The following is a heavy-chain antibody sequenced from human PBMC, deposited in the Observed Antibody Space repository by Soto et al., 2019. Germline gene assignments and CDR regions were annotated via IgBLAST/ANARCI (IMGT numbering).Heavy chain of an antibody. D-gene: IGHD6-13*01. CDR1: GFTFSSYS. V-gene: IGHV3-48*02. Sequence: EVQLVESGGGLVQPGGSLRLSCAASGFTFSSYSMNWVRQAPGKGLEWVSYISRSSSTTYYAVPVKGRFTISRDNAKNSVYLQMNSLRDEDTAVYYCAKNSRLDYWGQGTLVTVSS. J-gene: IGHJ4*02. CDR2: ISRSSSTT. CDR3: AKNSRLDY.